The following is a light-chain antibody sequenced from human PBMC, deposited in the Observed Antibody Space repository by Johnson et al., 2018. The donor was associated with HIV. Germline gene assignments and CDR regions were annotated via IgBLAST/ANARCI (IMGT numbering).Light chain of an antibody. V-gene: IGLV1-51*02. CDR1: SSNIENYF. CDR2: EDY. CDR3: GVWDASLSPHYV. J-gene: IGLJ1*01. Sequence: QAVLTQPPSVSAAPGQRVNISCSGPSSNIENYFVSWYQQLPGAAPRLLIYEDYKRPSGIPDRFSGSKSGASATLVITGLQTGDDAVDYCGVWDASLSPHYVFGTGTTITVL.